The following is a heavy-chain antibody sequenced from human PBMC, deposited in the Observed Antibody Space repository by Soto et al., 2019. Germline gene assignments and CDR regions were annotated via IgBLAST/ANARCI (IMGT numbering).Heavy chain of an antibody. V-gene: IGHV4-34*01. D-gene: IGHD5-12*01. J-gene: IGHJ4*01. CDR3: EGNIVDTISSFDY. Sequence: PSETLSLTCAVYGESFSGYYWSWIRQPPGKGLEWIGEINHSGSTNYNPSLKSRVTMSVDTSKNQFSLKLRSVTAADTAMYYCEGNIVDTISSFDYSGPGTLVTVSS. CDR1: GESFSGYY. CDR2: INHSGST.